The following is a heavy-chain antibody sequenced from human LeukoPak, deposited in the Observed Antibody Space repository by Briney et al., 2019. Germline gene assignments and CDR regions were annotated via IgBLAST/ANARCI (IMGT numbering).Heavy chain of an antibody. J-gene: IGHJ4*02. CDR1: GLSVSSNY. CDR3: AKTGNPATGDY. D-gene: IGHD1-1*01. Sequence: GGSLRLSCAASGLSVSSNYMSWVRQAPGEGLEWVSVIYSGGSTYYADSVKGRFTISRDNSKNTLYLQMNSLRAEDTAVYYCAKTGNPATGDYWGQGTLVTVSS. CDR2: IYSGGST. V-gene: IGHV3-53*01.